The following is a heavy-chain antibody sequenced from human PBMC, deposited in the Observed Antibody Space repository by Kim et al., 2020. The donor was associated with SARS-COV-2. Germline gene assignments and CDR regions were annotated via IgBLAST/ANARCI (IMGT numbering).Heavy chain of an antibody. CDR2: ISGSGGST. V-gene: IGHV3-23*01. CDR3: AKGSDDYGDYGYGMDV. Sequence: GGSLRLSCAASGFTFSSYAMSWVRQAPGKGLEWVSAISGSGGSTYYADSVKGRFTISRDNSKNTLYLQMNSLRAEDTAVYYCAKGSDDYGDYGYGMDVWGQGTTVTVSS. CDR1: GFTFSSYA. D-gene: IGHD4-17*01. J-gene: IGHJ6*02.